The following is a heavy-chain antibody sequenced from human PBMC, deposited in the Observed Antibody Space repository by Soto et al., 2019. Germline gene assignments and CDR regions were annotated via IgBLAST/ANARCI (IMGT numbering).Heavy chain of an antibody. CDR2: IWYDGSNK. V-gene: IGHV3-33*01. J-gene: IGHJ6*02. CDR1: GFTFSSYG. Sequence: GGSLRLSCAASGFTFSSYGMHWVRQAPGKGLERVAVIWYDGSNKYYADSVKGRFTISRDNSKNTLYLQMNSLRAEDTAVYYCARPHTGYSSGWYGSPLMGRAYYYGMDVWGQGTTVTVSS. D-gene: IGHD6-19*01. CDR3: ARPHTGYSSGWYGSPLMGRAYYYGMDV.